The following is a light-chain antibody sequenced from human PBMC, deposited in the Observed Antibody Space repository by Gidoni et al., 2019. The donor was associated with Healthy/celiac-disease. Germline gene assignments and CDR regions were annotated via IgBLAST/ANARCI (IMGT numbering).Light chain of an antibody. V-gene: IGKV1-39*01. J-gene: IGKJ4*01. CDR1: QSISSY. CDR2: AAS. Sequence: DIQMTQPPPSLSASVGDRVTITCRASQSISSYLNWYQQKPGEAPKLLIYAASSLQSGVPSRFSGSGSGTDFTLTISSLQPEDFAAYYCQQSYSTPLTFGGGTKVEIK. CDR3: QQSYSTPLT.